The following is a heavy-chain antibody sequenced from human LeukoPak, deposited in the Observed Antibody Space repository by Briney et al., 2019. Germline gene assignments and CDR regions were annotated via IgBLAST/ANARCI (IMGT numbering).Heavy chain of an antibody. CDR3: ARHFSACITGTTRYYYYYMDV. CDR2: INHSGST. V-gene: IGHV4-34*01. D-gene: IGHD1-20*01. CDR1: GGSFSGYY. Sequence: SETLSLTCAVYGGSFSGYYWSWIRQPPGKGLEWIGEINHSGSTNYNPSLKSRVTISVDTSKNQFSLKLSSVTAADTAVYYCARHFSACITGTTRYYYYYMDVWGKGTTVTISS. J-gene: IGHJ6*03.